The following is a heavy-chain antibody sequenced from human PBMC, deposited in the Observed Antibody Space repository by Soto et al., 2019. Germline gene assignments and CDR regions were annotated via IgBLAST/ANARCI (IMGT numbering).Heavy chain of an antibody. V-gene: IGHV1-18*01. Sequence: QVQLVQSGAEVKKPGASVKVSCKASGYTFTSYGISWVRQAPGQGLEWMGWISAYNGNTNYAQKLQGRVTMTTDTXTSXAXRELRSLRSDETAVYYCARAGIVVVPAALGAEYFQPWGQGTLVTVSS. CDR3: ARAGIVVVPAALGAEYFQP. D-gene: IGHD2-2*01. CDR1: GYTFTSYG. CDR2: ISAYNGNT. J-gene: IGHJ1*01.